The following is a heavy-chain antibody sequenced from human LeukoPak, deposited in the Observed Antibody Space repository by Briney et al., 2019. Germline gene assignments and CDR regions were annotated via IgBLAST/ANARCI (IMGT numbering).Heavy chain of an antibody. D-gene: IGHD3-22*01. J-gene: IGHJ4*02. Sequence: ASVKVSCKASGYTFTGYYMHWVRQAPGQGLEWMGWINPNSDGTNYAQKFQGRVTMTRDTSISTAYMELSRLRSDDTAVYYCAREYDSSGYFLYFDYWGQGTLVTVSS. CDR3: AREYDSSGYFLYFDY. CDR2: INPNSDGT. CDR1: GYTFTGYY. V-gene: IGHV1-2*02.